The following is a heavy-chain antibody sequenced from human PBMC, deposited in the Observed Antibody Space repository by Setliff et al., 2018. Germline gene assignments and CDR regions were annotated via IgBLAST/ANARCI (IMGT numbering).Heavy chain of an antibody. D-gene: IGHD3-16*01. CDR3: ARDGGEY. V-gene: IGHV3-7*01. Sequence: GSLKISCAATGFTFSSYWMSWVRQAPGRGLEWVANIKQDGSEKYYVDSVKGRFTISRDNAKNSLCLQMNSLRAEDTAVYYCARDGGEYWGQGTLVTVSS. CDR1: GFTFSSYW. J-gene: IGHJ4*02. CDR2: IKQDGSEK.